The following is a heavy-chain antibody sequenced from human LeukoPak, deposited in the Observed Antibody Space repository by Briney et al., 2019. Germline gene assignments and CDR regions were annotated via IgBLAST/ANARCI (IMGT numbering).Heavy chain of an antibody. J-gene: IGHJ4*02. Sequence: SETLSLTCTVSGGSISSSSYYWGWIRQPPGKGLEWIGSIYYSGSTYYNPSLKSRVTISVDTSKDQSSLKLSSVTAADTAVYYCARNSGSYYYFDYWGQGTLVTVSS. CDR2: IYYSGST. V-gene: IGHV4-39*07. D-gene: IGHD1-26*01. CDR1: GGSISSSSYY. CDR3: ARNSGSYYYFDY.